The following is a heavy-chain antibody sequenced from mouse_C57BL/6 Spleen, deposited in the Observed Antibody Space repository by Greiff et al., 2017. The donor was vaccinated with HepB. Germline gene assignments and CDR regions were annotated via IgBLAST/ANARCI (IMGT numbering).Heavy chain of an antibody. CDR1: GYTFTSYW. CDR3: ARGTKLFYFDY. J-gene: IGHJ2*01. V-gene: IGHV1-50*01. CDR2: IDPSDSYT. Sequence: QVQLKQPGAELVKPGASVKLSCKASGYTFTSYWMQWVKQRPGQGLEWIGEIDPSDSYTNYNQKFKGKATWTVDTSSSTAYMQLSSLTSEDAAVYYCARGTKLFYFDYWGQGTTLTVSS. D-gene: IGHD1-3*01.